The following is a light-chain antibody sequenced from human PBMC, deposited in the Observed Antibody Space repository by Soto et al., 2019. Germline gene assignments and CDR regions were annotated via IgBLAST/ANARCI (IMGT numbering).Light chain of an antibody. V-gene: IGKV1-5*01. CDR3: QQYDSYSWT. CDR1: RSISNW. Sequence: DTQMTQSPSTLSGSLGDRVTITCRASRSISNWVAWYQQKPGKAPKLLISDASNLERGVPSRFSGNGSGTEFTLTISSLQPDDVATYYCQQYDSYSWTFGQGTKVEIK. J-gene: IGKJ1*01. CDR2: DAS.